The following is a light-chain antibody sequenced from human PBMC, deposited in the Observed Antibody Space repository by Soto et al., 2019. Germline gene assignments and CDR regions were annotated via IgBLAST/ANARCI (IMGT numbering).Light chain of an antibody. V-gene: IGKV1-9*01. Sequence: IQLTQSPSSLSASVGDRVTFTCRASEDISSYLVWYQQKPGAAPKLLIYAASALHSGVPSRFSGSGSGTDFTLTISSLHPEDVAVYVCQQFKNYPITFGQGTRLQIK. CDR3: QQFKNYPIT. CDR1: EDISSY. J-gene: IGKJ5*01. CDR2: AAS.